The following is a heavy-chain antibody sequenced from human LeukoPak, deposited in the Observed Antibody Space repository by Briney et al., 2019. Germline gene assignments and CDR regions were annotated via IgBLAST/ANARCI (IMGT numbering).Heavy chain of an antibody. Sequence: ASEALSLTCAVSGGSITGHYWNWIRQTPGMRLEWIGYTSYSRTTIYNSYFKGRATMSIDTSKSQLYLNLTSVTATDTAVYYCAKLGHSDGWYLGAFDIWGQGTTVIVSS. CDR2: TSYSRTT. V-gene: IGHV4-59*08. D-gene: IGHD6-19*01. CDR1: GGSITGHY. CDR3: AKLGHSDGWYLGAFDI. J-gene: IGHJ3*02.